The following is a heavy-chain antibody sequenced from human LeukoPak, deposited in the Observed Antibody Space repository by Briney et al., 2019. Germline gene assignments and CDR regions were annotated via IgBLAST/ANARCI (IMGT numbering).Heavy chain of an antibody. J-gene: IGHJ5*02. CDR2: IYYSGST. CDR1: GGSISSYY. CDR3: ARYVWYSSSWYLYNWFDP. V-gene: IGHV4-59*01. D-gene: IGHD6-13*01. Sequence: PSETLSLTCTVSGGSISSYYWSWIRQPPGKGLEWIGYIYYSGSTNYNPSLKSRVTISVDTSKNQFSLKLSSVTAADTAVYYCARYVWYSSSWYLYNWFDPWGQGTLVTVSS.